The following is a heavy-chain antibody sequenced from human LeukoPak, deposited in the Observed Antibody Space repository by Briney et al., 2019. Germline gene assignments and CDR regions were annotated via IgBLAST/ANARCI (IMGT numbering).Heavy chain of an antibody. D-gene: IGHD3-16*02. V-gene: IGHV3-66*01. CDR1: GFTVSSNY. CDR3: ARDYYDYVWGSYRFDAFDI. CDR2: IYSGGST. J-gene: IGHJ3*02. Sequence: GGSLRLSCAASGFTVSSNYMSWVRQAPGKGLEWVSVIYSGGSTYYADSVKGRFTIPRDNSKNTLYLQMNSLRAEDTAVYYCARDYYDYVWGSYRFDAFDIWGQGTMVTVSS.